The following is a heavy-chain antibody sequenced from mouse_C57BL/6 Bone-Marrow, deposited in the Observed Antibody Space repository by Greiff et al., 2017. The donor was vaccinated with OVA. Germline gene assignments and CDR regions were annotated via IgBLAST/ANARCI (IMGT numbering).Heavy chain of an antibody. J-gene: IGHJ4*01. D-gene: IGHD2-2*01. V-gene: IGHV1-72*01. Sequence: QVQLQQPGAELVKPGASVKLSCKASGYTFTSYWMHWVKQRPGRGLEWIGRIDPNSGGTKYNEKFKSKATLTVDKPSSTAYMQLSSLTSEDSAVYYCAKGVTTRDYYAMDYWGQGTSVTVSS. CDR1: GYTFTSYW. CDR3: AKGVTTRDYYAMDY. CDR2: IDPNSGGT.